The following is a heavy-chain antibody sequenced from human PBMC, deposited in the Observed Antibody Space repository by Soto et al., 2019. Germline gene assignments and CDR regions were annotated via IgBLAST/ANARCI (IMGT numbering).Heavy chain of an antibody. J-gene: IGHJ6*02. CDR3: ARAGMAAARSGEYAMDV. Sequence: QVQLVQSGAEVKRAGASVMVSCKASGYTFTGYYIHWVRQAPGQGLEWLGWINPNSGGTKFAQKFQGRVTMARDTSISTAYMELSGLTSDDTAVYHCARAGMAAARSGEYAMDVWGQGTTVTVSS. CDR1: GYTFTGYY. CDR2: INPNSGGT. V-gene: IGHV1-2*02. D-gene: IGHD6-25*01.